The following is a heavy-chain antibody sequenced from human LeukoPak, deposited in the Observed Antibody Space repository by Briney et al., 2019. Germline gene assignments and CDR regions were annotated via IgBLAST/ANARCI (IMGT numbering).Heavy chain of an antibody. D-gene: IGHD3-22*01. V-gene: IGHV4-59*01. CDR1: GGSISSYY. J-gene: IGHJ4*02. CDR3: ARAPHFFDISGSRYYFDY. CDR2: IYYSGST. Sequence: SETLSLTCTVSGGSISSYYWSWIRQPPGKGLEWIGYIYYSGSTNYNPSLKSRVTISVDTSKNQFSLKLTSVTAADTAVYYCARAPHFFDISGSRYYFDYWGQGTLVTVSS.